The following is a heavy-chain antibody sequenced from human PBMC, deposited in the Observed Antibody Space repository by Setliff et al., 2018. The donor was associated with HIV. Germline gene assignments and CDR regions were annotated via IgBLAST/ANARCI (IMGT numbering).Heavy chain of an antibody. Sequence: PGGSLRLSCAASGFTFSSYAMSWVRQAPGKGLEWVSAISGSGGSTYYADSVKGRFTISRDNSKNTLYLQMDSLRVEDTAVYYCLGESSAAFDIWGQGTMVTVSS. V-gene: IGHV3-23*01. CDR3: LGESSAAFDI. J-gene: IGHJ3*02. D-gene: IGHD3-10*01. CDR2: ISGSGGST. CDR1: GFTFSSYA.